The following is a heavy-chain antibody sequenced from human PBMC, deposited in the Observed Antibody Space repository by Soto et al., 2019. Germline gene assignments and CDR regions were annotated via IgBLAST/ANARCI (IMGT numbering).Heavy chain of an antibody. V-gene: IGHV3-33*01. D-gene: IGHD5-12*01. J-gene: IGHJ2*01. CDR3: ARDLGYSGYDIDWYFDL. CDR1: GFTFSSYG. CDR2: IWYDGSNK. Sequence: QVQLVESGGGVVQPGRSLRLSCAASGFTFSSYGMHWVRQAPGKGLEWVAVIWYDGSNKYYADSVKGRFTISRDNSKNTLYLQMNSLRAEDTAVYYCARDLGYSGYDIDWYFDLWGRGTLVTVSS.